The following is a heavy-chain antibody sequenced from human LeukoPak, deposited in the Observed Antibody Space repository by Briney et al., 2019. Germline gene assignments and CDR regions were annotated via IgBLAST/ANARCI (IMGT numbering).Heavy chain of an antibody. CDR3: ARDMGHLRFLEWLLTNTTGGFDY. D-gene: IGHD3-3*01. V-gene: IGHV3-30-3*01. CDR2: ISYGGSNK. Sequence: PGRSLRLSCAASRCAFSSYAMHWVSQAPGKGLEWVAVISYGGSNKYYADSVKGRFTISRDNSKNTLYLQMNSLRAEDTAVYYCARDMGHLRFLEWLLTNTTGGFDYWGQGTLVTVSS. J-gene: IGHJ4*02. CDR1: RCAFSSYA.